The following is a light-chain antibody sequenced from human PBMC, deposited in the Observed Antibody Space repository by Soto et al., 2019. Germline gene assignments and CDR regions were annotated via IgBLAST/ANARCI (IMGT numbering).Light chain of an antibody. CDR2: DAS. CDR1: QDISND. J-gene: IGKJ3*01. CDR3: QQYDNPLFT. Sequence: DIQMTQSPSSLSASVGDRVTITCQASQDISNDLNWYQQKPGKAPKLLIYDASNLQTGVPSRFSGSGSGTDFTFTISSLQPEDIATYYCQQYDNPLFTFCPGTKVDIK. V-gene: IGKV1-33*01.